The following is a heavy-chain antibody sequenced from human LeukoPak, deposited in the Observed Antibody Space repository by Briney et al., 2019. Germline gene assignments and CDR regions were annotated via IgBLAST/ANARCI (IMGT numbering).Heavy chain of an antibody. D-gene: IGHD3-22*01. J-gene: IGHJ4*02. CDR1: GYTFTSYG. CDR2: ISAYNGNT. Sequence: GASVKVSCKASGYTFTSYGISWVRQAPGQGLEWMGWISAYNGNTNYAQKLQGRVTMTTDTSTSTAYMELRSLRSEDTAVYYCASQPDVEDSSGYYFDYWGQGTMVTVSS. V-gene: IGHV1-18*01. CDR3: ASQPDVEDSSGYYFDY.